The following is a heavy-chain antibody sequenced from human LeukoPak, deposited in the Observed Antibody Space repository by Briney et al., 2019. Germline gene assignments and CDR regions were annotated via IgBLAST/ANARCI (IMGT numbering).Heavy chain of an antibody. CDR1: GGSISSGGYS. CDR2: IYYSGST. V-gene: IGHV4-30-2*01. D-gene: IGHD3-3*01. J-gene: IGHJ3*02. Sequence: PSETLCLTCAVSGGSISSGGYSWSWIRQPPEKGLEWIGYIYYSGSTYYNPSLKSRVTISVDRSKNQFSLKLSSVTTADTAVYYCAREGEMDDYDFWSEDAFDIWGQGTMVTVSS. CDR3: AREGEMDDYDFWSEDAFDI.